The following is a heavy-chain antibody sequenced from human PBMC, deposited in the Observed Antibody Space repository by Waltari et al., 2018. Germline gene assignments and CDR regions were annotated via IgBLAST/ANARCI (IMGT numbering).Heavy chain of an antibody. Sequence: EVQLVESGGGLVKPGGSLRLSCAASGFTFSSYRMNWVRQAPGKGREWVSSMTSSSTYTYYADSVKGRFTSSRDNARNSLFVEMKSLRAEDTAVYYCARDLGSRGPRGMDVWGQGTTVIVS. V-gene: IGHV3-21*01. D-gene: IGHD2-2*01. CDR1: GFTFSSYR. J-gene: IGHJ6*02. CDR2: MTSSSTYT. CDR3: ARDLGSRGPRGMDV.